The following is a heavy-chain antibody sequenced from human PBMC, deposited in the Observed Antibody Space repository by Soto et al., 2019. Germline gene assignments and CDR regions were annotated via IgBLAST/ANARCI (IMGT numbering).Heavy chain of an antibody. D-gene: IGHD2-2*02. CDR2: IYYSGST. CDR1: GGSINSYY. V-gene: IGHV4-59*12. CDR3: ARDRETSAIHHTRFDL. Sequence: PSETLSLTCSVSGGSINSYYWNWIRQPPGKGLEWIGYIYYSGSTNYNPSLKSRVTISVDTSKNHFSLRLSSVTAADTAVYYCARDRETSAIHHTRFDLWGQGT. J-gene: IGHJ5*02.